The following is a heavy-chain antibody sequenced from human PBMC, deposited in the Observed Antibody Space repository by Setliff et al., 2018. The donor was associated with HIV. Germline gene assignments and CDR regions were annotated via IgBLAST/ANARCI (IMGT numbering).Heavy chain of an antibody. CDR2: INPSGGAT. V-gene: IGHV1-18*01. Sequence: ASVKVSCKASGYSFTRYDVTWVRQAPGQGPEWMGIINPSGGATSYAQKVQDRVTMTTDTSTTTAYMELRSLRSDDTAEYYCARVFVLPDIVVVLDAFDIWGQGTMVTVSS. CDR3: ARVFVLPDIVVVLDAFDI. D-gene: IGHD2-21*01. CDR1: GYSFTRYD. J-gene: IGHJ3*02.